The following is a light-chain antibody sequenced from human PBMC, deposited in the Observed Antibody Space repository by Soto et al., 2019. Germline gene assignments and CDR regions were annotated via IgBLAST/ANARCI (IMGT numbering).Light chain of an antibody. V-gene: IGLV2-23*01. J-gene: IGLJ1*01. CDR2: EGS. CDR1: SSDVGSYNL. CDR3: CSYAGSSTYV. Sequence: QSALTQPASVSGSPGQSITISCTGTSSDVGSYNLVSWYQQHPRKAPKLMIYEGSKRPSGVSNRFSGSKSGNTASLTISGLQAEDEADYYCCSYAGSSTYVFGTGTKLTVL.